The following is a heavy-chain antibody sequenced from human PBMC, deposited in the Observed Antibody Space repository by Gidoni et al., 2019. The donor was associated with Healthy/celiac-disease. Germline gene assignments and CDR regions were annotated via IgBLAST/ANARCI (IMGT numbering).Heavy chain of an antibody. V-gene: IGHV4-34*01. J-gene: IGHJ6*02. CDR1: GGSFSGYY. D-gene: IGHD6-13*01. Sequence: QVQLQQWGAGLLKPSETLSLTFAVYGGSFSGYYWTLIRQPPGKGLEWIGEINHSGSTNYNPFLKSRVTISVDTSKNQFSLKLSSVTAADTAVYYCARGPRKIYSSSWAYGMDVWGQGTTVTVSS. CDR3: ARGPRKIYSSSWAYGMDV. CDR2: INHSGST.